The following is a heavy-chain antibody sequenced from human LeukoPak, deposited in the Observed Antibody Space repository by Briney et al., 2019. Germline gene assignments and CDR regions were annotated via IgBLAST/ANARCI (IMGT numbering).Heavy chain of an antibody. D-gene: IGHD2-2*01. J-gene: IGHJ4*02. CDR2: ISSSSSHI. CDR1: GFTFSSFS. CDR3: TLGGPIVVLPVAFDY. Sequence: PGGSLRLSCAASGFTFSSFSMNWVRQAPGKGLEWASSISSSSSHIYYADSVKGRFTISRDNARKSLFLQMNSLRAEDTAIYYCTLGGPIVVLPVAFDYWGQGTMVTVSS. V-gene: IGHV3-21*01.